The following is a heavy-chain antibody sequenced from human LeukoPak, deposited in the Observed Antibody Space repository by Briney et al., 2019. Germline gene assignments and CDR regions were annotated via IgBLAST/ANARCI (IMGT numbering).Heavy chain of an antibody. CDR1: GITFSTYP. V-gene: IGHV3-23*01. CDR2: IFGDSKEI. Sequence: HPGGSLRLSCAASGITFSTYPMIWVRQVPGKGLEWVSVIFGDSKEIHYADSVKGRFTISRDNSKNTLYLQMNSLRAEDTAVYYCAKVQFRSGSGWAYDAFDIWGQGTMVTVSS. CDR3: AKVQFRSGSGWAYDAFDI. J-gene: IGHJ3*02. D-gene: IGHD6-19*01.